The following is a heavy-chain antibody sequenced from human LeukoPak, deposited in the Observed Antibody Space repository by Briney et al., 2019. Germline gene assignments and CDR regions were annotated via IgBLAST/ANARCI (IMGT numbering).Heavy chain of an antibody. D-gene: IGHD2-8*01. V-gene: IGHV4-34*01. CDR2: INHSGST. CDR3: ARRNGNYYFDY. Sequence: SETLSLTCAVYGGSFSGYYWSWIRQPPGKGLEWIGEINHSGSTNYNPSLKSRVTISVDTSKNQFSLKLSSVTAADTAVYYCARRNGNYYFDYWGQGTLVTVSS. J-gene: IGHJ4*02. CDR1: GGSFSGYY.